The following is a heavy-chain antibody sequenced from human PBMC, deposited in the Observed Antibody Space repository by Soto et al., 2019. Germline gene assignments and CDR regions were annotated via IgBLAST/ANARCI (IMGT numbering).Heavy chain of an antibody. CDR1: GGTFNNYA. D-gene: IGHD3-22*01. J-gene: IGHJ6*02. CDR2: TIPMFGTT. Sequence: QVQLVQSGAEVKKPESSVRVSCKASGGTFNNYAITWVRQAPGQGLEWMGGTIPMFGTTNYAEKFQGRVTLTADESTNTAYMELSRLRSEDTAVYYCTRCGIRYHSIGFYLGIDGMDVWGQGTTVIVSS. V-gene: IGHV1-69*12. CDR3: TRCGIRYHSIGFYLGIDGMDV.